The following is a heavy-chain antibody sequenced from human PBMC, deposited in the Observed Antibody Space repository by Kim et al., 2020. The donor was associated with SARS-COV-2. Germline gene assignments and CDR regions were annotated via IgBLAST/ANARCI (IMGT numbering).Heavy chain of an antibody. D-gene: IGHD2-2*01. Sequence: SGPTLVNPTQTLTLTCTFSGFSLSTSGMCVSWIRQPPGKALEWLARIDWDDDEFYSTSLKTRLTLSKDTSKNQVVLTMTNMDPVDTATYYCARLRCRCSSTSCPAACMDDWGQGTLVTVSS. J-gene: IGHJ4*02. CDR2: IDWDDDE. CDR3: ARLRCRCSSTSCPAACMDD. CDR1: GFSLSTSGMC. V-gene: IGHV2-70*17.